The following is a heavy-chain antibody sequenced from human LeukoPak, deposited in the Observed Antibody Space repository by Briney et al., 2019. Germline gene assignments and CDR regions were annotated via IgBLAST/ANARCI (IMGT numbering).Heavy chain of an antibody. J-gene: IGHJ4*02. Sequence: SENLSLTCTVSGGSISSYYWSWIRQPAGKGLEWIGRIYTSGSTNYNPSLKSRVTMSVDTSKNQFSLKLSSVTAADTAVYYCARMAGCSSTSCYGPLNYWGQGTLVTVSS. CDR2: IYTSGST. D-gene: IGHD2-2*01. CDR1: GGSISSYY. V-gene: IGHV4-4*07. CDR3: ARMAGCSSTSCYGPLNY.